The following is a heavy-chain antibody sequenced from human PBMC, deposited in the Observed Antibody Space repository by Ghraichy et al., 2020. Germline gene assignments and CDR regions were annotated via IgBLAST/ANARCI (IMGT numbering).Heavy chain of an antibody. Sequence: SQTLSLTCTVSGGSISSSSYYWGWIRQPPGKGLEWIGSIYYSGSTYYNPSLKSRVTISVDTSKNQFSLKLSSVTAADTAVYYCARQGWNYGFDYWGQGTLVTVSS. V-gene: IGHV4-39*01. CDR3: ARQGWNYGFDY. CDR1: GGSISSSSYY. D-gene: IGHD1-7*01. CDR2: IYYSGST. J-gene: IGHJ4*02.